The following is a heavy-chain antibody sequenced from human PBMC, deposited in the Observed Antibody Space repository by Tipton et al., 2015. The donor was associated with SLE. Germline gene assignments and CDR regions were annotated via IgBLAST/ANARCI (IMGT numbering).Heavy chain of an antibody. CDR2: INYSGNT. Sequence: GSLRLSCSVSGGSISRSNYFWGWIRQPPGKGLEWIGGINYSGNTYYNPSLKSRVTISVDTSNNQFSLRLSSVTAADTAVYYCVRAEDGSSYHGLDVWGQGTTVTVSS. CDR1: GGSISRSNYF. J-gene: IGHJ6*02. CDR3: VRAEDGSSYHGLDV. V-gene: IGHV4-39*01. D-gene: IGHD3-10*01.